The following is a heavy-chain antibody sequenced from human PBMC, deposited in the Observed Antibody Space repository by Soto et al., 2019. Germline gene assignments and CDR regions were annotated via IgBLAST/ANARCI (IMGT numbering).Heavy chain of an antibody. V-gene: IGHV1-46*01. CDR2: SNPYDDTT. Sequence: QVRLVQSGAEVKKPGASVKVSCKATGFSFSSYYMHWVRQAPGQGLEWLGLSNPYDDTTDYAQKCQGRITVTRDTSTMMVYMELSSLRSEDTAVYYCAREGAAAAKMCDYWDQGTLIPVSS. CDR1: GFSFSSYY. D-gene: IGHD6-13*01. CDR3: AREGAAAAKMCDY. J-gene: IGHJ4*02.